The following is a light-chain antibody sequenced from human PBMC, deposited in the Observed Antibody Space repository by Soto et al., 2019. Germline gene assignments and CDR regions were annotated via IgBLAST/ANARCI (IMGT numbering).Light chain of an antibody. CDR2: ATS. CDR1: QSIASY. V-gene: IGKV1-39*01. CDR3: QQSYITLWT. Sequence: DIHLTQSPSSLSASIGDRVTITCRASQSIASYLNWYQQKPGTAPKLLIYATSSLQSEVPSRFSGSGSGTDFTLTISSLQPEDFATYYCQQSYITLWTFGQGTKVDIK. J-gene: IGKJ1*01.